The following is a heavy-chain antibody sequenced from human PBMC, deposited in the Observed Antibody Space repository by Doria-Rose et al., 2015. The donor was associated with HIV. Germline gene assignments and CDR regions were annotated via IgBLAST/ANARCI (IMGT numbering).Heavy chain of an antibody. V-gene: IGHV3-9*01. CDR1: GFSYESYA. CDR3: AKAPIIGPKYCFYMDV. D-gene: IGHD2-15*01. J-gene: IGHJ6*03. CDR2: ISWDSSAI. Sequence: EVQLLESGGGLVQPGRSLRPSCVCSGFSYESYAMTWVRLDPGKGLESVAGISWDSSAIGNADPVDGRFTICRDNAKKSVYLEMRSLRPDDTACYYCAKAPIIGPKYCFYMDVWVKGASVTVSS.